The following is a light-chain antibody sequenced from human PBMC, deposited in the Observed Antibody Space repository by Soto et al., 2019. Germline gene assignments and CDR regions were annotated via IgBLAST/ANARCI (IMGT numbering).Light chain of an antibody. V-gene: IGKV1-39*01. CDR1: QSISSY. J-gene: IGKJ2*01. CDR2: AAS. Sequence: DIQMTQSPSSLSASVGDRVTITCRASQSISSYLNWYQQKPWKAPKLLIYAASSLQSGVPSRFSGSGSGTDFTLTISSLQPEDCATYYCQQSYSTPYTFGRGTKLEIK. CDR3: QQSYSTPYT.